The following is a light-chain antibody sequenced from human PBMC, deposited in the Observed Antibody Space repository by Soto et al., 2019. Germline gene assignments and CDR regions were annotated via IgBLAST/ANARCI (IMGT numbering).Light chain of an antibody. CDR2: AAS. Sequence: EIVLTQSPGTLSLSPGERATLSCRTSQSISSSYLAWFQQKPGQAPRLLIYAASSRATGIPDRFSGSGSGTDFTLTISRLEPEDFAVYYCQQHLTSPPSFTFGPGTKVDI. CDR3: QQHLTSPPSFT. V-gene: IGKV3-20*01. J-gene: IGKJ3*01. CDR1: QSISSSY.